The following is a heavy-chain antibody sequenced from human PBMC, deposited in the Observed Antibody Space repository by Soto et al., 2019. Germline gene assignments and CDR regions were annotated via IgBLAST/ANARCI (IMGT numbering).Heavy chain of an antibody. J-gene: IGHJ3*02. V-gene: IGHV1-18*04. CDR2: ISAYNGNT. CDR1: GYTFTSYG. Sequence: ASMKVSCKASGYTFTSYGISWVRQAPGQGLEWMGWISAYNGNTNYAQKLQGRVTMTTDTSTSTAYMELRSLRSDDTAVYYCARCSPYYYDSSGYRVDFDIWGQGTMVTVSS. CDR3: ARCSPYYYDSSGYRVDFDI. D-gene: IGHD3-22*01.